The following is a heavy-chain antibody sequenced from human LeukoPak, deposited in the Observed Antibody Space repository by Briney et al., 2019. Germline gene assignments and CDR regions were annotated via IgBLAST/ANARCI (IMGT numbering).Heavy chain of an antibody. V-gene: IGHV4-38-2*02. D-gene: IGHD1-26*01. Sequence: SETLSLTCIVSAYSISSGYYWGWIRPPPRKGLEWIGSMYHTGITYYNPSLKSRVTISVDTSKNQFSLNLTSVTAADTAIYYCARGWGLLIGHDYWGQGTLVTVSS. CDR2: MYHTGIT. J-gene: IGHJ4*02. CDR3: ARGWGLLIGHDY. CDR1: AYSISSGYY.